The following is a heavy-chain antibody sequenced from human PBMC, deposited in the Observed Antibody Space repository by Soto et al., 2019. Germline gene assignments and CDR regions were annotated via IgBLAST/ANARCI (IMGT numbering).Heavy chain of an antibody. CDR2: IYYSGST. J-gene: IGHJ5*02. D-gene: IGHD2-2*01. CDR3: ARSHVRVTAAIFNWFDP. V-gene: IGHV4-31*03. Sequence: QVQLQESGPRLVKPSQTLSLTCTVSGGSISSGGYYWSWIRQHPGKGLEWIGYIYYSGSTYNNPSLKSRVTISIDTSKNHFSLKLSSVTAADTAVYYCARSHVRVTAAIFNWFDPWGQGTLVTVSS. CDR1: GGSISSGGYY.